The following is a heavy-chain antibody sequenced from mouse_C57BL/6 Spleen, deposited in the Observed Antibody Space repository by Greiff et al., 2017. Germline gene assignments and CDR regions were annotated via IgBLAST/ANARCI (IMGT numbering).Heavy chain of an antibody. Sequence: QVQLQQPGAELVKPGASVKVSCKASGYTFTSYWMHWVKQRPGQGLEWIGRIHPSDSDTNYNQKFKGKATLTVDKSSSTAYMQFSSLTSEDSAVYYCAPTAQGYAMDYWGQGTSVTVSS. J-gene: IGHJ4*01. D-gene: IGHD3-2*02. CDR3: APTAQGYAMDY. CDR2: IHPSDSDT. V-gene: IGHV1-74*01. CDR1: GYTFTSYW.